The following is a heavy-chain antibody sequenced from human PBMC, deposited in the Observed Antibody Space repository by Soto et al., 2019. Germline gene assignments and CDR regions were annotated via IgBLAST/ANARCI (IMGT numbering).Heavy chain of an antibody. D-gene: IGHD3-10*01. J-gene: IGHJ4*02. Sequence: QVQLVQSGAEVKKPGASVKVSCKASGYTFSSYGISCVRQAPGQGLDWMGWIPAYNGNTNYAQKLQGRVTMTTDTPASTADMELRSLRSDDTAVYYWAREYYYGSGPWYWCQGTLVTVSS. V-gene: IGHV1-18*01. CDR3: AREYYYGSGPWY. CDR2: IPAYNGNT. CDR1: GYTFSSYG.